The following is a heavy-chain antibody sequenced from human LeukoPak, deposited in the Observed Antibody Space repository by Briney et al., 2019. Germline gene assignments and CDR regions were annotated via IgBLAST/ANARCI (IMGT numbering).Heavy chain of an antibody. V-gene: IGHV1-18*01. CDR2: ISAYNGNT. CDR3: ARGGRHYDILTGYYDRGIWFDP. D-gene: IGHD3-9*01. Sequence: GASVKVSCKASGYTFTSYGISWVRQAPGQGLEWMGWISAYNGNTNYAQKLQGRVTMTTDTSTSTAYMELRSLRSDDTAVYYCARGGRHYDILTGYYDRGIWFDPWGQGTLVTVSS. CDR1: GYTFTSYG. J-gene: IGHJ5*02.